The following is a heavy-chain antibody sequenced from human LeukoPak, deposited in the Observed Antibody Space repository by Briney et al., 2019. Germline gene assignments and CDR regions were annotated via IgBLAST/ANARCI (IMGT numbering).Heavy chain of an antibody. J-gene: IGHJ6*02. V-gene: IGHV3-7*01. CDR1: GFTFSSYW. D-gene: IGHD3-22*01. Sequence: GGSLRLSCAASGFTFSSYWMTWVRQAPGKGLEWVANIKQDGSEKFYVDSVKGRFTISRDNAKNSLYLQMNSLRAEDTAVYYCATEVVRLHYGMDVWGQGTTVTVSS. CDR2: IKQDGSEK. CDR3: ATEVVRLHYGMDV.